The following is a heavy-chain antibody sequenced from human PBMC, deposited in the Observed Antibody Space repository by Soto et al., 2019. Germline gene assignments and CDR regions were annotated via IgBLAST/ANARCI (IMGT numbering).Heavy chain of an antibody. V-gene: IGHV5-10-1*01. CDR3: AITTIFGVVTYYYYGMDV. J-gene: IGHJ6*02. Sequence: RGETLKISCKGSGYSFTSYWISWVRQMPGKGLEWMGRIDPSDSYTNYSPSFQGHVTISADKSISTAYLQWSSLKASDTAMYYCAITTIFGVVTYYYYGMDVWGQGTTVTVSS. D-gene: IGHD3-3*01. CDR2: IDPSDSYT. CDR1: GYSFTSYW.